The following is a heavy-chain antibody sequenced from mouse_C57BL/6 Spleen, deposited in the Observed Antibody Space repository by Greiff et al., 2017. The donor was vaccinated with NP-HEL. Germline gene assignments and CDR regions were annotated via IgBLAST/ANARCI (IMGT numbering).Heavy chain of an antibody. Sequence: EVMLVESGGGLVKPGGSLKLSCAASGFTFSDYGMHWVRQAPEKGLEWVAYISSGSSTIYYADTVKGRFTISRDNAKNTLFLQMTSLRSEDTAMYYCARRDYDCAMDYWGQGTSVTVSS. CDR1: GFTFSDYG. CDR2: ISSGSSTI. CDR3: ARRDYDCAMDY. D-gene: IGHD2-4*01. J-gene: IGHJ4*01. V-gene: IGHV5-17*01.